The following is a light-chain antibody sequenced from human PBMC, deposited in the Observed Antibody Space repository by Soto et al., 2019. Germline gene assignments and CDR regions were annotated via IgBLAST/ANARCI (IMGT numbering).Light chain of an antibody. V-gene: IGKV3-15*01. CDR1: QSVSRN. Sequence: EIVMTQSPATLSVSPGERATLSCRASQSVSRNLAWYQQKPGQTPRLLIYGASTRATGIPARFSGSGSGTEFTLTISSLQSEDFAVYYCQQYNIWPPLTFGGGTKVEIK. CDR3: QQYNIWPPLT. J-gene: IGKJ4*01. CDR2: GAS.